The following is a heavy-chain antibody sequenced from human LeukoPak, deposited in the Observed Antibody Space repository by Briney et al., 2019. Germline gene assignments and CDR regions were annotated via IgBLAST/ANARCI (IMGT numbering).Heavy chain of an antibody. J-gene: IGHJ3*02. D-gene: IGHD2-21*02. Sequence: GGSLRLSCAASGFTFTNFAMSWVRQAPGKGLEWVSAISGSGGSTYSADSVKGRFTISRDNSKNTLYLQMNSLRAEDTAVYYCARDKAYCGGDCYSEDAFDIWGQGTMVTVSS. CDR3: ARDKAYCGGDCYSEDAFDI. CDR1: GFTFTNFA. CDR2: ISGSGGST. V-gene: IGHV3-23*01.